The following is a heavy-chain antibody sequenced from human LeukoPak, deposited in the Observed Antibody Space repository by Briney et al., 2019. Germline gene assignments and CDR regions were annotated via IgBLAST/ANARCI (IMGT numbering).Heavy chain of an antibody. CDR1: GFTFSYYE. CDR3: TKNGFYAFDY. CDR2: ISHSGTNP. Sequence: GGSLRLSCAASGFTFSYYEMNWVRQAPGKGLEWISFISHSGTNPYYADSVKGRFTISRDNAKNSLYLQMSSLRAEDTALYYCTKNGFYAFDYWGQGALVTDSS. V-gene: IGHV3-48*03. J-gene: IGHJ4*02. D-gene: IGHD3-16*01.